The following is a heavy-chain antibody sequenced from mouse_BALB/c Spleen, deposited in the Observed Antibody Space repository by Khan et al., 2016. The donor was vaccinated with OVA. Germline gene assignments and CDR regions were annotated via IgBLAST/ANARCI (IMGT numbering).Heavy chain of an antibody. V-gene: IGHV1-4*01. CDR2: INPSNGYT. J-gene: IGHJ3*01. D-gene: IGHD2-14*01. CDR3: VRDGAYYRNDGWFAY. CDR1: GYTFTSYT. Sequence: VQLQQSGAELARPGASVKMSCKASGYTFTSYTIHWIKMRPGQGLEWIGYINPSNGYTNYNQKFKDKATLTADKSSTTAYIHLSSLTSDDAAVYNWVRDGAYYRNDGWFAYWGLGTLVTGSA.